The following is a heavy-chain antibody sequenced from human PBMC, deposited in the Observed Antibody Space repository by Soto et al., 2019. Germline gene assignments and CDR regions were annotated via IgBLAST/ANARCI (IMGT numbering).Heavy chain of an antibody. Sequence: SETLSLTCAVSGGSTSSSNWWSWVRQPPGKGLEWIGEIYHSGSTNYNPSLKSRVTISVDKSKNQFSLKLSSVTAADTAVYYCARGRWLQSRGYYFDYWGQGTLVTVSS. V-gene: IGHV4-4*02. CDR1: GGSTSSSNW. J-gene: IGHJ4*02. CDR3: ARGRWLQSRGYYFDY. CDR2: IYHSGST. D-gene: IGHD5-12*01.